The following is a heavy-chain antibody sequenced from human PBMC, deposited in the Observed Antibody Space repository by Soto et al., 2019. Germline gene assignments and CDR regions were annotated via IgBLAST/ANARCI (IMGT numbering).Heavy chain of an antibody. CDR2: ISSSSSYI. Sequence: GGSLRLSCAASGFTFSSYSMNWVRQAPGKGLEWVSSISSSSSYIYYADSVKGRFTISRDNAKNSLYLQMNSLRAEDTAVYYCARARGYSYGRTYDAFDIWGQETMVTVSS. CDR1: GFTFSSYS. V-gene: IGHV3-21*01. CDR3: ARARGYSYGRTYDAFDI. D-gene: IGHD5-18*01. J-gene: IGHJ3*02.